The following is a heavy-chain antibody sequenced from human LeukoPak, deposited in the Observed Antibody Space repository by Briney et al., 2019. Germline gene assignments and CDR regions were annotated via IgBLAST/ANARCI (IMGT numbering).Heavy chain of an antibody. CDR1: GFTFSKAW. CDR3: TAGDWNYITAFDY. D-gene: IGHD1-7*01. CDR2: IKTKSNGGTT. Sequence: PGGSLRLSCAASGFTFSKAWMNWVRQAPGQGLEWVGRIKTKSNGGTTDYAAPMRGRFTISRDDSENTLYLEIHSLKTEDTAVYFCTAGDWNYITAFDYWGQGALVTVSS. J-gene: IGHJ4*02. V-gene: IGHV3-15*01.